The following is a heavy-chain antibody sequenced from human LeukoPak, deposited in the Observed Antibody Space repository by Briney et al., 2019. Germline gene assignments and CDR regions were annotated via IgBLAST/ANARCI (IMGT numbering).Heavy chain of an antibody. CDR2: ISYDGSNK. V-gene: IGHV3-30*18. Sequence: GRSLRLSCASSGFTFSNFGMHWVRQAPGKGLEWVAVISYDGSNKYYADSVKGRFIISRDNSKNTLYLQMDSLRAGDTAVYYCANDVSSNYSHDAFDVWGQGTMVTVSS. CDR3: ANDVSSNYSHDAFDV. D-gene: IGHD4-11*01. CDR1: GFTFSNFG. J-gene: IGHJ3*01.